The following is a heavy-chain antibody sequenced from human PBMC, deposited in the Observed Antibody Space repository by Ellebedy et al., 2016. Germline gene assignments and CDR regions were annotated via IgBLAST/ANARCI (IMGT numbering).Heavy chain of an antibody. J-gene: IGHJ4*02. V-gene: IGHV3-23*01. D-gene: IGHD1-26*01. Sequence: GESLKISXEASGFTFSSYAMSWVRQAPGKGLEWVSAISDSGGTTYYADSVKGRFTISRDSSKNTLYLQMNSLRAEDTAVYYCAKIPWELPRTHYFDYWGQGTLVTVSS. CDR1: GFTFSSYA. CDR2: ISDSGGTT. CDR3: AKIPWELPRTHYFDY.